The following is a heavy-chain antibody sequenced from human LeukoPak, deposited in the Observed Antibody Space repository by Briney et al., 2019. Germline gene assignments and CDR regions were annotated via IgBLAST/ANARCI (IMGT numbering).Heavy chain of an antibody. Sequence: ASVSVSCTVSGYTFTDYYMNCGRQAPGQGLEWMGRINPDSGGAIYAQKFRGRVTMTRDTSINTAYMELSGLRSDDTAVYYCARGQSSDFWGQGTLVSVSS. V-gene: IGHV1-2*06. CDR3: ARGQSSDF. CDR1: GYTFTDYY. CDR2: INPDSGGA. J-gene: IGHJ4*02.